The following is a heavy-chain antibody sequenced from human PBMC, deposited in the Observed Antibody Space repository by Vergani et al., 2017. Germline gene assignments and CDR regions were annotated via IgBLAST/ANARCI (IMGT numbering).Heavy chain of an antibody. CDR2: IYYSGST. CDR1: GGSISSGGYY. CDR3: ASLLVGTSYYDFWSGRRGMDV. Sequence: QVQLQESGPGLVKPSQTLSLTCTVSGGSISSGGYYWSWIRQHPGKGLEWIGYIYYSGSTYYNPSLKSRVTISVDTSKNQFSLKLSSVTAADTAVYYGASLLVGTSYYDFWSGRRGMDVWGQGTTVTVSS. V-gene: IGHV4-31*03. D-gene: IGHD3-3*01. J-gene: IGHJ6*02.